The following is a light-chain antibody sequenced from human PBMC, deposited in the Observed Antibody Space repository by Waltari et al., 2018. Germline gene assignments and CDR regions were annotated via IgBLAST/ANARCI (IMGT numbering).Light chain of an antibody. J-gene: IGKJ4*01. CDR2: VAS. Sequence: EIVMTQSPATLSVSPGERATTSCRASQSVDSHVAWYKQEPGQAPRLLIYVASTRATDIPARFSGSGSGTEFTLTISSLQSEDSGVYYCQHYENWPHTFGGGTKVEIK. CDR1: QSVDSH. V-gene: IGKV3-15*01. CDR3: QHYENWPHT.